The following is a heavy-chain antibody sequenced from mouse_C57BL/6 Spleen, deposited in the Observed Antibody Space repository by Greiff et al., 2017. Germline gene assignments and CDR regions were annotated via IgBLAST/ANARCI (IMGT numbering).Heavy chain of an antibody. CDR1: GFSLTSYG. CDR3: ARHNDYGFYYAMDY. CDR2: IWSDGST. V-gene: IGHV2-6-1*01. Sequence: VQVVESGPGLVAPSQSLSITCTVSGFSLTSYGVHWVRQPPGKGLEWLVVIWSDGSTTYNSALKSRLSISKDNSKSQVFLKMNSLQTDDTAMYYCARHNDYGFYYAMDYWGQGTSVTVSS. J-gene: IGHJ4*01. D-gene: IGHD2-4*01.